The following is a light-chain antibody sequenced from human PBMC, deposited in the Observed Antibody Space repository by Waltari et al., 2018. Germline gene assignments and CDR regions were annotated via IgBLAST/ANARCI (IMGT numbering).Light chain of an antibody. CDR2: DAS. J-gene: IGKJ2*01. CDR1: KDIRKN. CDR3: QHYNNLPYT. Sequence: IQMTQSPSSLSASIGDRVTITCRASKDIRKNLSWFQERPRKAPKLLIYDASNLEAGVPSRFSGTESGTDFSLTISSLQPEDSATYYCQHYNNLPYTFSRGTKLQIK. V-gene: IGKV1-33*01.